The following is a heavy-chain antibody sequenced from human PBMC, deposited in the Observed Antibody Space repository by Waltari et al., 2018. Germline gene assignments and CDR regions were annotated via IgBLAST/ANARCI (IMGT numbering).Heavy chain of an antibody. Sequence: QVQLQESGPGLVKPSETLSLTCNVSGYSISSGYYWAWIRQPPGKGLEWIGNVHHSGTPYSNPSLKSRVFMSVDTSHNQFSLSLSSVTAADTALFFCARQPVRGNSYGYHFDYWGQGILVTVSS. V-gene: IGHV4-38-2*02. CDR2: VHHSGTP. J-gene: IGHJ4*02. CDR1: GYSISSGYY. D-gene: IGHD5-18*01. CDR3: ARQPVRGNSYGYHFDY.